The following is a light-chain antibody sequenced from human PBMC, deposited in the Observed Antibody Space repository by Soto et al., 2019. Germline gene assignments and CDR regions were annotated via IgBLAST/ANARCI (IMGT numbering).Light chain of an antibody. Sequence: DIQMTQSPSSLSASVGDRVTITCQASQDISKYLNWYQQKPEKAPKLLIYDASNLETGVPSRFSGSGSGTHFTFTISSLQPEDIAIYYCQHYDNLPRNTFGQGTKLEIK. J-gene: IGKJ2*01. CDR3: QHYDNLPRNT. V-gene: IGKV1-33*01. CDR1: QDISKY. CDR2: DAS.